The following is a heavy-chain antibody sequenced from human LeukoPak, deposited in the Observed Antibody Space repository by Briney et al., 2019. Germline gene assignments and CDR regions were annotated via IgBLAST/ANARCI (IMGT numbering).Heavy chain of an antibody. CDR1: GASITSSNYY. V-gene: IGHV4-39*07. D-gene: IGHD3-10*01. Sequence: SETLSLTCTVSGASITSSNYYWLWLRQPPGKGLEWIGSIYNLSLKSRVTISVDTSKYQCSLRLSSVTAADTAMYYCARIPPRVWFGEPPPSYYFDYWGQGTLVTVSS. J-gene: IGHJ4*02. CDR3: ARIPPRVWFGEPPPSYYFDY.